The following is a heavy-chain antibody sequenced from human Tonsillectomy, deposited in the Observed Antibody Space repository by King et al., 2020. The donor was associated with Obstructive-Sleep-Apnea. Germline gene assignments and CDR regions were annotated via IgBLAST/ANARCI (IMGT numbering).Heavy chain of an antibody. CDR1: GYSFTSYW. D-gene: IGHD6-13*01. CDR2: VYTCDSDT. J-gene: IGHJ4*02. CDR3: ARPGSSSWYGIDY. V-gene: IGHV5-51*01. Sequence: QLVQSWAEVKKPGESLKISCKGSGYSFTSYWIGWVRQMPGKGLGWLGIVYTCDSDTRYSPSFQGQVTISADKSISTAYLQWSSLKASDTAMYYCARPGSSSWYGIDYWGQGTLVTVSS.